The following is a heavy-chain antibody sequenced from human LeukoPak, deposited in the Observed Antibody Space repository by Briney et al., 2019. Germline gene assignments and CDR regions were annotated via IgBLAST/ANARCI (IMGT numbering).Heavy chain of an antibody. Sequence: PGTSLRLSCAPSGFTFSSYGMHWVRQAPGKGLEWVALIWYDGSNKYYGDSVKGRFTISRDNSKNTLYLQMNSLRAEDTAVYYCARDPSSTGWFDPWGQGTLVTVSS. CDR1: GFTFSSYG. D-gene: IGHD4-17*01. CDR2: IWYDGSNK. V-gene: IGHV3-33*01. J-gene: IGHJ5*02. CDR3: ARDPSSTGWFDP.